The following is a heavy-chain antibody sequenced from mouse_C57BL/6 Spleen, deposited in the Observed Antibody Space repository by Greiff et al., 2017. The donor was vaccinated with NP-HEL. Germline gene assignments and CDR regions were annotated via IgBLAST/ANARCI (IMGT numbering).Heavy chain of an antibody. J-gene: IGHJ1*03. Sequence: QVQLQQPGAELVRPGSSVKLSCKASGYTFTSYWMHWVKQRPIQGLEWIGNIDPSDSETHYNQKFKDKATLTVDKSSSTAYMQLSSLTSEDSAVYYCARNYGSSSSYWYFDVWGTGTTVTVSS. V-gene: IGHV1-52*01. D-gene: IGHD1-1*01. CDR3: ARNYGSSSSYWYFDV. CDR1: GYTFTSYW. CDR2: IDPSDSET.